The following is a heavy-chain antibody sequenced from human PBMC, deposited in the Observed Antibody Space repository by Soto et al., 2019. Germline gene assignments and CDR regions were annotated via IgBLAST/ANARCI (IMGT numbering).Heavy chain of an antibody. Sequence: PGGSLRLSCAASGFTFSSYAMSWVRQAPGKGLEWVSAISGSGGSTYYADSVKGRFTISRDNSKNTLYLQMNSLRAEDTAVYYCAKDALRYFDWLLAFDYWGQGTLVTVSS. D-gene: IGHD3-9*01. CDR3: AKDALRYFDWLLAFDY. J-gene: IGHJ4*02. CDR1: GFTFSSYA. CDR2: ISGSGGST. V-gene: IGHV3-23*01.